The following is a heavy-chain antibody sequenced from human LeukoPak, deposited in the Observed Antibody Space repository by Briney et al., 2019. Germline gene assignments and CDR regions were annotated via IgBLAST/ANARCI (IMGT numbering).Heavy chain of an antibody. Sequence: GGSLRLPCAASGFTVSSKHMNWVRQAPGKGPEWVSVIYPGGTSYYADSVKGRFTISRDTSKNTLHLEMNNLRAEDTAVYYCARTVVYYYDSSGPFDYWGQGTLVTVSS. CDR3: ARTVVYYYDSSGPFDY. CDR1: GFTVSSKH. D-gene: IGHD3-22*01. V-gene: IGHV3-53*01. J-gene: IGHJ4*02. CDR2: IYPGGTS.